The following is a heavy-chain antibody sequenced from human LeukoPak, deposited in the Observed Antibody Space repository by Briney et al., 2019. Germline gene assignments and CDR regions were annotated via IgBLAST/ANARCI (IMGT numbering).Heavy chain of an antibody. Sequence: ASVKVSCKASGYTFTSYGISWVRQAPGQGLERMGWISAYNGNTNYAQKLQGRVTMTTDTSTSTAYMELRSLRSDDTAVYYCARDQGITMVRGAGNYWGQGTLVTVSS. J-gene: IGHJ4*02. V-gene: IGHV1-18*01. D-gene: IGHD3-10*01. CDR2: ISAYNGNT. CDR1: GYTFTSYG. CDR3: ARDQGITMVRGAGNY.